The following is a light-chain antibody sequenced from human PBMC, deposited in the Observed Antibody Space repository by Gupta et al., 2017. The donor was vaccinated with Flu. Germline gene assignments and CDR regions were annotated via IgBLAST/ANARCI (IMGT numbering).Light chain of an antibody. Sequence: DVQVTQSPSSVSASVGDGVTMTCRASQDINNWVDWYQQRPGKAPKLLIYAASSLQSGVPSRFSGSGSQTEFTLTISSLQPEDSATYYCQQANRFPYTFGQGTKLEIK. CDR1: QDINNW. CDR2: AAS. J-gene: IGKJ2*01. CDR3: QQANRFPYT. V-gene: IGKV1-12*01.